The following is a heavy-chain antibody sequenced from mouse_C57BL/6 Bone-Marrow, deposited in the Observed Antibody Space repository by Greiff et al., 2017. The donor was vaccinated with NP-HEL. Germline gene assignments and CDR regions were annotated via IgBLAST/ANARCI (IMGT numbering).Heavy chain of an antibody. J-gene: IGHJ4*01. V-gene: IGHV2-2*01. D-gene: IGHD2-3*01. CDR2: IWSGGST. CDR3: ARKDGYYAMDY. CDR1: GFSLTSYG. Sequence: VQLQQSGPGLVQPSQSLSITCTVPGFSLTSYGVHWVRQSSGKGLEWLGVIWSGGSTDNIAAVISRLRISKDNSKSQVFFKMNSLQADDTAIYYCARKDGYYAMDYWGQGTSVTVSS.